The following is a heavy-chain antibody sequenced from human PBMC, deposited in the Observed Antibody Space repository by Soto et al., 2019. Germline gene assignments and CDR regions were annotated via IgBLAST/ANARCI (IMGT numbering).Heavy chain of an antibody. CDR3: ARASLITMVRGTYYFDY. CDR1: GYTFTSYD. Sequence: GASVKVSCKASGYTFTSYDINWVRQATGQGLEWMGWMNPNSGNTGYAQKFQGRVTMTRNTSISTAYMELSSLRSEDTAVYYCARASLITMVRGTYYFDYWGQGTLVTVSS. J-gene: IGHJ4*02. V-gene: IGHV1-8*01. CDR2: MNPNSGNT. D-gene: IGHD3-10*01.